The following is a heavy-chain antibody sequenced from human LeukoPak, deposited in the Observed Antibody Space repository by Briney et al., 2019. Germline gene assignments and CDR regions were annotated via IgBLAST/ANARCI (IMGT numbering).Heavy chain of an antibody. Sequence: ASVKVSCKASGYTFTSYAINWVRQAPGQGLEWMGWINTNTGNPTYAQGFTGRFVLSLDTSVSTAYLQISSLKADDTAVYYCARGALGMDTAMVGFDYWGQGTLVTVSS. V-gene: IGHV7-4-1*02. CDR2: INTNTGNP. CDR3: ARGALGMDTAMVGFDY. D-gene: IGHD5-18*01. CDR1: GYTFTSYA. J-gene: IGHJ4*02.